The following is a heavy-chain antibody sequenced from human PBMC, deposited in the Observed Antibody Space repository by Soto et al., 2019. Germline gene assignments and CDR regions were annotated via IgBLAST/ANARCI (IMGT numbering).Heavy chain of an antibody. Sequence: ASVKVCCKASGYTFTSYAMHWVRQAPGQRLEWMGWINAGNGNTKYSQKFQGRVTITADESTSTAYMELSSLRSEDTAVYYCAREGGSYYDSSGYSPGGMDVWGQGTTVTVSS. V-gene: IGHV1-3*01. CDR1: GYTFTSYA. CDR3: AREGGSYYDSSGYSPGGMDV. CDR2: INAGNGNT. D-gene: IGHD3-22*01. J-gene: IGHJ6*02.